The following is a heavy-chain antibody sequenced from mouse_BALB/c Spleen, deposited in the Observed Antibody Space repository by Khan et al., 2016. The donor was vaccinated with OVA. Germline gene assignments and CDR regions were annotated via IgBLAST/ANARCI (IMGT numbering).Heavy chain of an antibody. V-gene: IGHV2-2*02. CDR2: IWSGGST. J-gene: IGHJ3*01. Sequence: QVQLKQSGPGLVQPSQSLSLTCTVSGFSLTTYGVHWVRQSPGKGLEWLGVIWSGGSTDYNAAFISRLSISKDNSKSHVFFKMNSLQANDTAIYYCARNYDYGEGLAYWGQGTLVTVSA. CDR1: GFSLTTYG. D-gene: IGHD2-4*01. CDR3: ARNYDYGEGLAY.